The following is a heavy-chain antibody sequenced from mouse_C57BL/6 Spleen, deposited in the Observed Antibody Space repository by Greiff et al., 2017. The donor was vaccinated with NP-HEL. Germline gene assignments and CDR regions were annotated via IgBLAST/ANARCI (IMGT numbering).Heavy chain of an antibody. CDR3: ASFYVAD. V-gene: IGHV1-59*01. J-gene: IGHJ2*01. Sequence: QVQLQQPGAELVRPGTSVKLSCKASGYTFTSYWMHWVKQRPGQGLEWIGVIDPSDSYTNYNQKFKGKATLTVDTSSSTAYMQLSSLTSEDSAVYYCASFYVADGGQGTTLSVSS. CDR1: GYTFTSYW. CDR2: IDPSDSYT.